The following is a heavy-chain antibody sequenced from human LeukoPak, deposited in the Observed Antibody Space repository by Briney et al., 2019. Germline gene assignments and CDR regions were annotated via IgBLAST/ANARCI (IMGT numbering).Heavy chain of an antibody. CDR2: INSDGSST. D-gene: IGHD3-22*01. J-gene: IGHJ4*02. Sequence: PGGSLRLSCAASGFTFSTYWMHWVRQAPGKGLVWVSRINSDGSSTNYADNVKGRFTISRDNAKNTLYLQMNSLRAEDTAVYYCARGPYDSSGYWVEYWGRGTLVTVSS. V-gene: IGHV3-74*01. CDR3: ARGPYDSSGYWVEY. CDR1: GFTFSTYW.